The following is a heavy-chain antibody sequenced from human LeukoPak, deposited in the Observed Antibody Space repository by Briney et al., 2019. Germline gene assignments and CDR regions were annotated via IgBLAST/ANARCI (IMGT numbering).Heavy chain of an antibody. CDR1: GFSVTNNY. CDR2: FYVGGAT. D-gene: IGHD5-24*01. Sequence: PGGSLRLSCAVSGFSVTNNYVSWVRQAPGKGLEWVSVFYVGGATYYADSVKGRFTISRDNSENTLYLQMKSLKAEDTAVYYCAGGDGYNFFDYWGQGTLVTVSS. V-gene: IGHV3-53*01. CDR3: AGGDGYNFFDY. J-gene: IGHJ4*02.